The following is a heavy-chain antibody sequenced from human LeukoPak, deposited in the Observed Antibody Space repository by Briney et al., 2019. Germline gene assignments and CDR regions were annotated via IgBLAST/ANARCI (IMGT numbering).Heavy chain of an antibody. CDR2: IYNSGST. CDR1: GGSISGDGYY. J-gene: IGHJ4*02. Sequence: PSETLSLTCSVSGGSISGDGYYWSWIRQPPGKGLEWMGYIYNSGSTNYNPSLKSRVTISLDTSKNQFSLRLSTVTAADTAVYCCARGSVEFVYFDYWGQGTLVTVSS. D-gene: IGHD3-10*01. CDR3: ARGSVEFVYFDY. V-gene: IGHV4-61*08.